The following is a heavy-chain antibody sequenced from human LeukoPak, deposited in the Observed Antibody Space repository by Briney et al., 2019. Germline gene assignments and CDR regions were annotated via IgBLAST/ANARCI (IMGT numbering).Heavy chain of an antibody. D-gene: IGHD1-1*01. CDR2: ISYRGNT. V-gene: IGHV4-39*05. J-gene: IGHJ6*02. Sequence: SETPSLTCTVSGDSISSSNYYWGWLRQPPGKGLEWIGSISYRGNTYYSSSLKSRVTISVDMSKNQFSLRLSSMTAADRAVYYCARGQLALYYYNGLDVWGQGTTVTVSS. CDR1: GDSISSSNYY. CDR3: ARGQLALYYYNGLDV.